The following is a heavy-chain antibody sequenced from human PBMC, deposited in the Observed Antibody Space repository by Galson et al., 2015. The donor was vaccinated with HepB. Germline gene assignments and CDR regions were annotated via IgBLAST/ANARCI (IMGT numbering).Heavy chain of an antibody. J-gene: IGHJ3*02. CDR2: IKQDGSDK. CDR3: ARGASGTSSRRAFDI. D-gene: IGHD2-2*01. CDR1: GFTFSDYW. Sequence: SLRLSCAASGFTFSDYWMSWVRQAPGKGLEWVANIKQDGSDKYYVDSVKGRFTISRDNAKNSLYLQMNSLRAEDTAVYYCARGASGTSSRRAFDIWGQGTMVTVSS. V-gene: IGHV3-7*01.